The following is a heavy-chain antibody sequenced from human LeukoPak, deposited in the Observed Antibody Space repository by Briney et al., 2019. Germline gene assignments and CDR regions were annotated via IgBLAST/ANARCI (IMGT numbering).Heavy chain of an antibody. D-gene: IGHD3-22*01. CDR1: GGSFSGYY. CDR3: ANSAWHYYDSSGYYRLTGGQFDY. Sequence: SETLSLTCAVYGGSFSGYYWSWIRQPPGKGLEWIGEINHSGSTNYNPSLKSRVTISVDTSKNQFSLKLSTVTAADTAVYYCANSAWHYYDSSGYYRLTGGQFDYWGQGTLVTVSS. CDR2: INHSGST. V-gene: IGHV4-34*01. J-gene: IGHJ4*02.